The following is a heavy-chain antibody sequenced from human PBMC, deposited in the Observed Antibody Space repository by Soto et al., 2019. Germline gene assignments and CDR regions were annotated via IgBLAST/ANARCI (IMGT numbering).Heavy chain of an antibody. D-gene: IGHD5-18*01. CDR3: ARDFYSSSGMEV. V-gene: IGHV3-33*01. CDR2: IWYDGSNK. Sequence: GGSLRLACAASGFTFSSYGMHLVRQSPGKGLEWVAVIWYDGSNKYYADSVKGRFTISRDNSKKTLYLQMKSLRAEDTAVYYCARDFYSSSGMEVWGQGTTVTVSS. J-gene: IGHJ6*02. CDR1: GFTFSSYG.